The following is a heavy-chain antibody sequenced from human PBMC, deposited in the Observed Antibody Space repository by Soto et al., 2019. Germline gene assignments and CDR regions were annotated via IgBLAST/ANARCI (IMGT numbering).Heavy chain of an antibody. CDR3: ARRHSSSGGGFDY. CDR2: MHYDGIT. D-gene: IGHD2-15*01. V-gene: IGHV4-30-4*08. CDR1: GGSIIIGDYY. Sequence: SETLSLTCIVSGGSIIIGDYYWTWIRQLPGKGLDWIVYMHYDGITYYNPSLQSRTATSVDTSRNQFSLEVKSVTDADTAVYYCARRHSSSGGGFDYWGQGTLVTVSS. J-gene: IGHJ4*02.